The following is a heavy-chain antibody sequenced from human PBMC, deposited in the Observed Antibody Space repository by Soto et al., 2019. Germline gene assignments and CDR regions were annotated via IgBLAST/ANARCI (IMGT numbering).Heavy chain of an antibody. Sequence: GSLRLSCTASGFTFGDYAMSWFRQAPGKGLEWVGFIRSKAYGGTTEYAASVKGRFTISRDDSKSIAYLQMNSLKTEDTAVYYCTRDRYYDFWSGSLYWGQGTLVTVSS. D-gene: IGHD3-3*01. V-gene: IGHV3-49*03. CDR3: TRDRYYDFWSGSLY. J-gene: IGHJ4*02. CDR1: GFTFGDYA. CDR2: IRSKAYGGTT.